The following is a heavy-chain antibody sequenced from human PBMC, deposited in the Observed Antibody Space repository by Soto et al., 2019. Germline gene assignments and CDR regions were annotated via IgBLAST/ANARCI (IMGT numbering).Heavy chain of an antibody. CDR3: AKDKSRTRYTIFGVVYAFDI. D-gene: IGHD3-3*01. CDR2: ISYDGSNK. CDR1: GFTFSSYG. Sequence: GGCLRLSCAASGFTFSSYGMHWVRQAPGKGLEWVAVISYDGSNKYYADSVKGRFTISRDNSKNTLYLQMNSLRAEDTAVYYCAKDKSRTRYTIFGVVYAFDIWGQGTMVTVSS. J-gene: IGHJ3*02. V-gene: IGHV3-30*18.